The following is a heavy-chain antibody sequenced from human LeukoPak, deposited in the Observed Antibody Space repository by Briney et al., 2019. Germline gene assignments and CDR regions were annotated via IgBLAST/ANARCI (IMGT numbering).Heavy chain of an antibody. Sequence: GGSLRLSCAASGFTFSDHYIDWVRRAPGKGLEWVGRIKSKTDGGTTDYAAPVKGRFTISRDDSKNTLYLQMNSLKIEDTAVYYCTEQRGYSYGSSDYWGQGTLVTVSS. D-gene: IGHD5-18*01. CDR2: IKSKTDGGTT. CDR1: GFTFSDHY. V-gene: IGHV3-15*01. J-gene: IGHJ4*02. CDR3: TEQRGYSYGSSDY.